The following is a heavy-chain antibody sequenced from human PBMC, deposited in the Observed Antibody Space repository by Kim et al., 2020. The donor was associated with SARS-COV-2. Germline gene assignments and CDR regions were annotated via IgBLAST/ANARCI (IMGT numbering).Heavy chain of an antibody. CDR1: GYSFTSYW. J-gene: IGHJ6*02. CDR3: ARHPPYYYDSSGYYRPDYYYYYGMDV. D-gene: IGHD3-22*01. Sequence: GESLKISCKGSGYSFTSYWIGWVRQMPGKGLEWMGIIYPGDSDTRYSPSFQGQVTVSADKSISTAYLQWSSLKASDTAMYYCARHPPYYYDSSGYYRPDYYYYYGMDVWGQGTTVTVSS. CDR2: IYPGDSDT. V-gene: IGHV5-51*01.